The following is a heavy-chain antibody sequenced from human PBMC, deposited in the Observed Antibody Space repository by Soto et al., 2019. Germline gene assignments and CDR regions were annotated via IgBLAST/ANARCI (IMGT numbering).Heavy chain of an antibody. V-gene: IGHV1-24*01. D-gene: IGHD3-10*01. CDR3: ATGVGLY. CDR1: GYTLREFF. Sequence: GPVKGSLQGFGYTLREFFMHWVRQAPGKGLEWMGGFDPDEDETIYAQKFQGRVTMTEDTSKDTAYMELSSLRAEDTAVYYCATGVGLYWGQGTLVTVSS. CDR2: FDPDEDET. J-gene: IGHJ4*02.